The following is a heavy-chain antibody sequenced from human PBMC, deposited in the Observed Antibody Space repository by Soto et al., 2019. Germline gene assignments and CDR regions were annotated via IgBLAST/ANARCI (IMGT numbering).Heavy chain of an antibody. V-gene: IGHV3-7*01. J-gene: IGHJ3*02. CDR3: AREKLSITMVRGVIIGAFDI. D-gene: IGHD3-10*01. Sequence: GGSLRLSCAASGFTFSSYWMSWVRQAPGKGLEWVANIKQDGREKYYVDSVKGRFTISRDNAKNSLYLQMNSLRAEDRAVYYCAREKLSITMVRGVIIGAFDIWGQGTMVTVSS. CDR2: IKQDGREK. CDR1: GFTFSSYW.